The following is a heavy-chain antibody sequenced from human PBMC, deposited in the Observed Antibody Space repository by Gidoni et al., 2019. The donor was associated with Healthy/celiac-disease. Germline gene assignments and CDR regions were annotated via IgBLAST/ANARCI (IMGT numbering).Heavy chain of an antibody. J-gene: IGHJ4*02. V-gene: IGHV1-46*01. CDR1: GYTFTSYY. CDR2: INPSGGST. D-gene: IGHD3-22*01. CDR3: ARAPLYDSSGYAVDY. Sequence: QVQLVQSGAEVKTPGASVKVSCMASGYTFTSYYMHWVRQAPGQGLEWMGIINPSGGSTSYAQKFQGRVTMTRDTSKSTVYMELSSLRSEDTAVYYCARAPLYDSSGYAVDYWGQGTLVTVSS.